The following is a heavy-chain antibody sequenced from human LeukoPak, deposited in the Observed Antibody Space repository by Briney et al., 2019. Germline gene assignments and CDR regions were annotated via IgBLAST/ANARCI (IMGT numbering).Heavy chain of an antibody. V-gene: IGHV4-61*02. CDR2: IYTSGST. Sequence: PSQTLSLTCTVSGGSISSGSYYWSWIRQPAGKGLEWIGRIYTSGSTNYNPSLKSRVTMSVDTSKNQFSLKLSSATAADTAVYYCAAVTKIGHYFDYWGQGTLVTVSS. CDR1: GGSISSGSYY. CDR3: AAVTKIGHYFDY. D-gene: IGHD4-17*01. J-gene: IGHJ4*02.